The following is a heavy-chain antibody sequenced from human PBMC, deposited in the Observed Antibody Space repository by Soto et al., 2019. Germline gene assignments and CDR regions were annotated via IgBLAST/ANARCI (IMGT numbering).Heavy chain of an antibody. CDR1: GYTFTGYY. V-gene: IGHV1-2*04. CDR3: AREVVYCSGGSCSAYGMDV. Sequence: ASVKVSCKASGYTFTGYYMHWVRQAPGQGLEWMGWINPNSGGTNYAQKFQGWVTMTRDTSISTAYMELSRLRSDDTAVYYCAREVVYCSGGSCSAYGMDVWGQGTTVTVSS. J-gene: IGHJ6*02. CDR2: INPNSGGT. D-gene: IGHD2-15*01.